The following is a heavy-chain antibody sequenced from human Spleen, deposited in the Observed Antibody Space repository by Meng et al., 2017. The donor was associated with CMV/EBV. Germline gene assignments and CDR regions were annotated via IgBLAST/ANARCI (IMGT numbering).Heavy chain of an antibody. CDR1: FIFSSYS. J-gene: IGHJ4*02. Sequence: FIFSSYSMNWVRQAPGKGLEWVSSISSSSAYIDYADSVKGRFTISRDNTKNSLYLQVNSLRAEDTAVYYCARDDSSGNYVDYYFDYWGQGTLVTVSS. CDR3: ARDDSSGNYVDYYFDY. CDR2: ISSSSAYI. D-gene: IGHD1-7*01. V-gene: IGHV3-21*01.